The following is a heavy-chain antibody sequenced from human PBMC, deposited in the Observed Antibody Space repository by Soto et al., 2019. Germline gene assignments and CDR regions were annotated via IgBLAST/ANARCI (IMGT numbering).Heavy chain of an antibody. V-gene: IGHV3-64D*08. D-gene: IGHD6-13*01. Sequence: GGSLRLSCSASGFTFSSYAMHWVRQAPGKGLESVSAISSNGGSTYYADSVKGRFTISRDNSKNTLYLQMSSLRAEDTAVYYCVKDQNPYSSSWYQDLYWGQGTLVTVSS. CDR3: VKDQNPYSSSWYQDLY. CDR1: GFTFSSYA. J-gene: IGHJ4*02. CDR2: ISSNGGST.